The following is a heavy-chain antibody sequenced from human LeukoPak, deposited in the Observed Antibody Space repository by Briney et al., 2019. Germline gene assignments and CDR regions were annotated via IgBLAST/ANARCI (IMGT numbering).Heavy chain of an antibody. J-gene: IGHJ4*02. CDR2: IIPIFGTA. CDR3: ARCVFYYDSSGSYLYYFDY. V-gene: IGHV1-69*13. D-gene: IGHD3-22*01. CDR1: GYTFTSYG. Sequence: AASVKVSCKASGYTFTSYGISWVRQAPGQGLEWMGGIIPIFGTANYAQKFQGRVTITADESTSTAYMELSSLRSEDTAVYYCARCVFYYDSSGSYLYYFDYWGQGTLVTVSS.